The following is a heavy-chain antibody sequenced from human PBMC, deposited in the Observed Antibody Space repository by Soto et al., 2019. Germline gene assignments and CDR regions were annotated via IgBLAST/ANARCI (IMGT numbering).Heavy chain of an antibody. CDR3: ARHDYGGFGL. V-gene: IGHV4-39*01. D-gene: IGHD4-17*01. CDR1: GGSISRSSYY. J-gene: IGHJ4*02. CDR2: IYYSGST. Sequence: QLQLQESGPGLVKPSETLSLTCTVSGGSISRSSYYWGWIRQPPGKGLEWIGSIYYSGSTYYNPSLKSRVTISRDTSKTPCCLKLSSVTAADTAVYYCARHDYGGFGLWGQGTLVTVSS.